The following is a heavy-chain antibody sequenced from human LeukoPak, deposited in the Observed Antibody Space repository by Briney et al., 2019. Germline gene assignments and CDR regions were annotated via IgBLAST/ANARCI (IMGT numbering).Heavy chain of an antibody. D-gene: IGHD3-10*01. CDR2: INQDGSQK. V-gene: IGHV3-7*01. Sequence: GGSLRLSCAASGFTVSSNYMSWVRQAPGKGLEWVAEINQDGSQKFYVDSVKGRFIISRDNAKNSLYLQMDSLRAEDTAVYYCARDPHYGAFDIWGLGTMVTVSS. CDR3: ARDPHYGAFDI. J-gene: IGHJ3*02. CDR1: GFTVSSNY.